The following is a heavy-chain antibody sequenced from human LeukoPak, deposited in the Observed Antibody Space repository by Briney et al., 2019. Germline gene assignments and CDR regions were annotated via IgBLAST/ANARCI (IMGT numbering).Heavy chain of an antibody. D-gene: IGHD6-19*01. Sequence: SETLSLTCTVSGGSISSSSYYWGWIRQPPGKGLEWIGSIYYSGSTYYNPSLKSRVTISVDTSKNQFSLKLSSVTAADTAVYYRARSGYSSGWCDYWGQGTLVTVSS. CDR2: IYYSGST. V-gene: IGHV4-39*01. J-gene: IGHJ4*02. CDR3: ARSGYSSGWCDY. CDR1: GGSISSSSYY.